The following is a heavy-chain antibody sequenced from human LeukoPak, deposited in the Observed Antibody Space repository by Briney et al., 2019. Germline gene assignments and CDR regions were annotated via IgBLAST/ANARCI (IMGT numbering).Heavy chain of an antibody. CDR3: ARDQEGFDY. CDR1: GYTFTSNY. Sequence: PEASVKVSCKASGYTFTSNYIHWVRQAPGQGLEWMGVIYPRDGSTSCAQKFQGRVTVTRDTSTSTVHMELSGLRSEDTAVYYCARDQEGFDYWGQGTLVPVSS. V-gene: IGHV1-46*01. CDR2: IYPRDGST. J-gene: IGHJ4*02.